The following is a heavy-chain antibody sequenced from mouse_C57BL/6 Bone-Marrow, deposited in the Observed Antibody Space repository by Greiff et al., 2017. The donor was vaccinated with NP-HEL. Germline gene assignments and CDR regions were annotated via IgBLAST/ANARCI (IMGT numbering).Heavy chain of an antibody. CDR1: GYTFTDYN. CDR3: ARYSPYGNYHFDY. Sequence: EVQRVESGPELVKPGASVKMSCKASGYTFTDYNMHWVKQSHGKSLEWIGYINPNNGGTSYNQKFKGKATLTVNKSSSTAYMELRSLTSEDSAVYYCARYSPYGNYHFDYWGQGTTLTVSS. J-gene: IGHJ2*01. D-gene: IGHD2-1*01. CDR2: INPNNGGT. V-gene: IGHV1-22*01.